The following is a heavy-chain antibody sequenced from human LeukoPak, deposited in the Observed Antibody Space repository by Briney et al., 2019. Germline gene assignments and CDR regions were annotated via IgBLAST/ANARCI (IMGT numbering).Heavy chain of an antibody. Sequence: GESLKISCKTSGFRFTSSRIAWVRQMPGKGLEWMGIVYPGDSDTEYSPSFQGQVTFSADKSTSTAYLQWSSLKASDTAVYYCARRSGPNYDCWGQGTLVTVSS. J-gene: IGHJ4*02. CDR3: ARRSGPNYDC. CDR2: VYPGDSDT. CDR1: GFRFTSSR. V-gene: IGHV5-51*01. D-gene: IGHD2-15*01.